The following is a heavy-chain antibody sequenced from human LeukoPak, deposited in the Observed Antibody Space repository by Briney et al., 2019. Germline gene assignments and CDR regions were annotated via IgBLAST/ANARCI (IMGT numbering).Heavy chain of an antibody. Sequence: GASVKVSCKASGGTFSSYAISWVRQAPGQGLEWMGGIIPIFGTANYAQKFQGRVTITTDESTSTAYMELSSLRSEDTAVYYCARIAARDYYYYYYMDVWGKRTTVTVSS. CDR3: ARIAARDYYYYYYMDV. CDR2: IIPIFGTA. J-gene: IGHJ6*03. D-gene: IGHD6-6*01. CDR1: GGTFSSYA. V-gene: IGHV1-69*05.